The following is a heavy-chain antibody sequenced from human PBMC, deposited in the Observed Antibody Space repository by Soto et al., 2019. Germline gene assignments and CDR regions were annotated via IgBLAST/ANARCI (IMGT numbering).Heavy chain of an antibody. V-gene: IGHV4-39*01. CDR3: ARLGGYCTITSCYGYYGMDV. Sequence: SETLSLTCTVCGGSISSGPYSWGWIRQPPGKGLEWIGTFYYSGSTYYNPSLESRVTISVDTSKNQFSLKVSSVTAADTAVYYCARLGGYCTITSCYGYYGMDVWGQGTTVTVSS. CDR2: FYYSGST. D-gene: IGHD2-2*01. J-gene: IGHJ6*02. CDR1: GGSISSGPYS.